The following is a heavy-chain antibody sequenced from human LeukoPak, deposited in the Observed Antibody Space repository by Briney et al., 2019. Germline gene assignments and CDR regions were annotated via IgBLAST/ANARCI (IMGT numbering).Heavy chain of an antibody. D-gene: IGHD5-12*01. CDR3: ARDRLRLITGGWFDP. Sequence: SETLSLTCTVSGGSISSGSYYWSWIRQPAGKGLEWIGRIYTSGSTNYNPSLKSRVTISVDTSKNQFSLKLSSVTAADTAVYYCARDRLRLITGGWFDPWGQGTLVTVSS. V-gene: IGHV4-61*02. J-gene: IGHJ5*02. CDR2: IYTSGST. CDR1: GGSISSGSYY.